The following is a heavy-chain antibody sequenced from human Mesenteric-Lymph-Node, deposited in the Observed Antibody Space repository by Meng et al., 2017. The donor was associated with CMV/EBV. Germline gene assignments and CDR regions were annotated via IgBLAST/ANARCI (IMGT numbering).Heavy chain of an antibody. CDR3: ARDQSGSYPFDP. CDR2: IYYSGST. Sequence: CTVSGGSISSGGYYWSWIRQHPGKGLEWIGYIYYSGSTYYNPSLKSRVTISVDTSKNQFSLKLSSVTAADTAVYYCARDQSGSYPFDPWGQGTLVTVSS. J-gene: IGHJ5*02. CDR1: GGSISSGGYY. V-gene: IGHV4-31*03. D-gene: IGHD1-26*01.